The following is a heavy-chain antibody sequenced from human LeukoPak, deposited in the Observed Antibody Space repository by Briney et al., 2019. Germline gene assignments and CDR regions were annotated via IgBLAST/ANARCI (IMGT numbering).Heavy chain of an antibody. CDR1: GDSVSSNSAA. V-gene: IGHV6-1*01. J-gene: IGHJ4*02. D-gene: IGHD1-1*01. CDR2: TYYRSKWYN. Sequence: ALSLTCAISGDSVSSNSAAWNWIGQSPSRGPEWLGRTYYRSKWYNDYAISLKSRVTINADTSKNQFSLQLNSVTPEDTAVYYCAREQLGLGIDYWGQGTLVTVSS. CDR3: AREQLGLGIDY.